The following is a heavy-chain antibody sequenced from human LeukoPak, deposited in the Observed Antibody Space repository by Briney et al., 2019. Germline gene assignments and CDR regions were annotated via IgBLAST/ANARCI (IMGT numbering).Heavy chain of an antibody. Sequence: SETLSLTCTVSGYSISSGYYWGWIRQPPGKGLEWIGSIYHSGSTYYNPSLKSRVTISVDTAKNQFSLKLSSVTAADTAVYYCARVTIAAASPYYFDYWGQGTLVTVSS. D-gene: IGHD6-13*01. CDR3: ARVTIAAASPYYFDY. CDR2: IYHSGST. J-gene: IGHJ4*02. V-gene: IGHV4-38-2*02. CDR1: GYSISSGYY.